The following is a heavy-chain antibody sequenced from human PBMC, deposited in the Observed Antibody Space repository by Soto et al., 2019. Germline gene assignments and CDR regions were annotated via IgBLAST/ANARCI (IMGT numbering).Heavy chain of an antibody. D-gene: IGHD6-19*01. CDR3: AKDYSSVWSRGIDV. Sequence: PGGSLRLSCAASGFIFSKYGMHWVRQAPGKGLEWVAVISYDGSNKYYAESVKGRFIISRDKSENTLYLQMNSLRAEDTAVYYCAKDYSSVWSRGIDVWGQGILVTVSS. V-gene: IGHV3-30*18. J-gene: IGHJ4*02. CDR2: ISYDGSNK. CDR1: GFIFSKYG.